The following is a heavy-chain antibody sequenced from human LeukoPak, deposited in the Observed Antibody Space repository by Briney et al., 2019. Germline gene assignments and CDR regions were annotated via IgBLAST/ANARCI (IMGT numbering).Heavy chain of an antibody. CDR3: AREPRATNYYYYGMDV. CDR1: GGSISSYY. V-gene: IGHV4-59*01. D-gene: IGHD5-12*01. CDR2: IYYSGST. Sequence: SETLSLTCTVSGGSISSYYWSWIRQPPGKGLEWIGYIYYSGSTNYNPSLKSRVTISVDTSKNQFSLKLSSVTAADTAVYYCAREPRATNYYYYGMDVWGQGTTVTVSS. J-gene: IGHJ6*02.